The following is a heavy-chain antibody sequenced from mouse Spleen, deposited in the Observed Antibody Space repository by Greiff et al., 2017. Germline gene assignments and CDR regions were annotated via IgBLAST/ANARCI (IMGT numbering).Heavy chain of an antibody. CDR2: INPSSAYT. J-gene: IGHJ4*01. Sequence: VQLQQSGAELTKPGASVKLSCKASGYTFTSYWMHWVKQRPGQGLEWIGYINPSSAYTKYNQKFKDKATLTADKSSITAYMHLSSLTYEDSAVYYCARRELYAMDYWGQGTSVTVSS. CDR3: ARRELYAMDY. CDR1: GYTFTSYW. V-gene: IGHV1-7*01.